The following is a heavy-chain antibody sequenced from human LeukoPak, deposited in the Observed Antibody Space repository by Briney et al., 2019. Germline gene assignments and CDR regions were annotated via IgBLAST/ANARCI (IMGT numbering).Heavy chain of an antibody. V-gene: IGHV4-34*01. Sequence: PSETLSLTCTVSGGSISGYYWSWIRQPPGKGLEWIGEINHSGSTNYNPSLKSRVTTSVDTSKNQFSLKLSSVTAADTAVYYCAGAFCTNGVCSYPPDAFDIWGQGTMVTVSS. CDR1: GGSISGYY. CDR3: AGAFCTNGVCSYPPDAFDI. CDR2: INHSGST. D-gene: IGHD2-8*01. J-gene: IGHJ3*02.